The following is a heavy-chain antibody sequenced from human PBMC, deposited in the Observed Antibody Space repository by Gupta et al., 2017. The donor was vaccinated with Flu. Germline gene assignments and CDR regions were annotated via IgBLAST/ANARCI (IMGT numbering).Heavy chain of an antibody. CDR1: GGSISSYY. CDR2: IYYSGST. CDR3: ARQAPKPYYDFWSGYYDAFDI. Sequence: QVQLQESGPGLVKPSETLSLTCTVSGGSISSYYWSWIRQPPGKGLEWIGYIYYSGSTNYNPSLKSRVTISVDTSKNQFSLKLSFVTAADTAVYYCARQAPKPYYDFWSGYYDAFDIWGQGTMVTVSS. D-gene: IGHD3-3*01. V-gene: IGHV4-59*08. J-gene: IGHJ3*02.